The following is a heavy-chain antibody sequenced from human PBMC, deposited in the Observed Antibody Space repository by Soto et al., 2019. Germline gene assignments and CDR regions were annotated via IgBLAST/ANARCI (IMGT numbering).Heavy chain of an antibody. J-gene: IGHJ3*01. V-gene: IGHV3-15*01. D-gene: IGHD3-22*01. CDR3: ITASLVVGPV. CDR2: IKSKTDCGTT. CDR1: GFTFSDSW. Sequence: GWSLRLSCAASGFTFSDSWLSWFRQAPGKGLEWVGRIKSKTDCGTTDYAAPVKGRFTISRDDSKNTLYLQMNSLKTEDTAVYYCITASLVVGPVWGQGAMVTVSS.